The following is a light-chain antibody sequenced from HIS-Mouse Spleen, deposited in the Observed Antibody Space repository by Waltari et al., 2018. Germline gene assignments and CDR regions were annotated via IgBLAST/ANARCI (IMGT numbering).Light chain of an antibody. CDR2: DVS. J-gene: IGLJ2*01. Sequence: QSALTQPRSVSGSPGQSVTISCTGTSSAVGGSNSVSWYQQHPGKAPKLMIYDVSKRPSGVPDRFSGSKSGNTASLTISGLQAEDEADYYCCSYAGSYTVFGGGTKLTVL. CDR3: CSYAGSYTV. CDR1: SSAVGGSNS. V-gene: IGLV2-11*01.